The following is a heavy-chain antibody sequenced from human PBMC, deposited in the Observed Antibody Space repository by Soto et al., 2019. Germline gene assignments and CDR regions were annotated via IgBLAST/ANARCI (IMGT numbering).Heavy chain of an antibody. V-gene: IGHV4-59*01. CDR3: ARVSSYGDYGL. Sequence: PSETLSLTCTVSGASISSYYLSWIRQPPGKGLEWIGYIYYSGSTNYNTSLKSRVTISVGTYKNQFSLKLSSVTAADTAVYYCARVSSYGDYGLWGQGTLVTVSS. J-gene: IGHJ1*01. D-gene: IGHD4-17*01. CDR2: IYYSGST. CDR1: GASISSYY.